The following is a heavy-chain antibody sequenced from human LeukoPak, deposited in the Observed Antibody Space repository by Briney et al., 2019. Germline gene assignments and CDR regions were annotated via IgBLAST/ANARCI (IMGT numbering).Heavy chain of an antibody. CDR2: IYYDGNTK. D-gene: IGHD6-19*01. CDR3: ARDGSGGGWRYFDY. Sequence: GESLRLSCVASGFSFSNYGFHWVRQAPGKGLEWVADIYYDGNTKYYGDSVKGRFTISRDNPENTLFLQMNSLRAEDTAVYYCARDGSGGGWRYFDYWGQGALVTVSS. V-gene: IGHV3-33*01. CDR1: GFSFSNYG. J-gene: IGHJ4*02.